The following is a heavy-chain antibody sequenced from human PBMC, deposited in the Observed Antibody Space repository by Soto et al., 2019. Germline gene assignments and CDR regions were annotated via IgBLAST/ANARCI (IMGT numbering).Heavy chain of an antibody. CDR2: IKSKSDGGTT. CDR3: TTYLYCSSTRCYPENWFDP. D-gene: IGHD2-2*01. Sequence: VQLVESGGGLVQPGGSLRLSCAASDFSVTNAWMSWVRQAPGKGLEWVGRIKSKSDGGTTDYAAPVKGRFTISRDESKNPLYLQMNSLKTEDTAVYYCTTYLYCSSTRCYPENWFDPWGQGTLVTVSS. J-gene: IGHJ5*02. CDR1: DFSVTNAW. V-gene: IGHV3-15*01.